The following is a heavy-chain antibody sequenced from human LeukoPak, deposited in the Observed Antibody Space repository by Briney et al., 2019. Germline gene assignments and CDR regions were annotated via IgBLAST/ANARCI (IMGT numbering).Heavy chain of an antibody. CDR1: GFTVSRNY. J-gene: IGHJ6*02. CDR2: IYSGGST. CDR3: ARAGYSYGPEYYYYYYGMDV. V-gene: IGHV3-53*01. Sequence: PGGSLRLSCAASGFTVSRNYMSWVRQAPGKGLEWVSVIYSGGSTYYADSVKGRFTISRDNSKNTLYLQMNSLRAEDTAVYYCARAGYSYGPEYYYYYYGMDVWGQGTTVTVSS. D-gene: IGHD5-18*01.